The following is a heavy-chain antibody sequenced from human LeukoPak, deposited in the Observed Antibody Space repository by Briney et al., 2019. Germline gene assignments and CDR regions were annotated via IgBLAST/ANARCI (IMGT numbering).Heavy chain of an antibody. CDR3: ARDTAVAGTRVGFDC. CDR1: GYTFTGYY. CDR2: TNPNSGGT. D-gene: IGHD6-19*01. V-gene: IGHV1-2*06. J-gene: IGHJ4*02. Sequence: GASVKVSCKASGYTFTGYYMHWVRQAPGQGLEWMGRTNPNSGGTNYAQKFQGRVTMTRDTSISTAYMELSRLRSDDTAVYYCARDTAVAGTRVGFDCWGQGTLVTVSS.